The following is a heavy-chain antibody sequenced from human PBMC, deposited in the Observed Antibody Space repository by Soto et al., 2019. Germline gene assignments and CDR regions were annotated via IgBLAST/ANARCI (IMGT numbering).Heavy chain of an antibody. CDR3: ARGYFLRVPFDH. Sequence: QVQLVESGGGLVKTGGSLRLSCVASGFTFSDYYMSWIRQAPGKGLEWISYISNSGSTIYYADSVKGRFTISRDNAKNSLYLQMNSLRAEDTAVFYCARGYFLRVPFDHWGQGTLVTVSS. J-gene: IGHJ4*02. CDR1: GFTFSDYY. V-gene: IGHV3-11*01. D-gene: IGHD3-10*01. CDR2: ISNSGSTI.